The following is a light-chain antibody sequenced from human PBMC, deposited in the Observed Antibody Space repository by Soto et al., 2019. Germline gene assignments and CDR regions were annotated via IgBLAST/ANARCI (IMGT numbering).Light chain of an antibody. CDR3: QQFGSSPGFT. V-gene: IGKV3-20*01. J-gene: IGKJ3*01. CDR1: QSINSRY. Sequence: EIVLTQSPXTLSLSPGERATLSCRASQSINSRYLAWYQQKPGQAPRLLIYGASSRATGIPDRFSGSGSGTDFTLTISRLEPEDFAVYYCQQFGSSPGFTFGPGTIVDIK. CDR2: GAS.